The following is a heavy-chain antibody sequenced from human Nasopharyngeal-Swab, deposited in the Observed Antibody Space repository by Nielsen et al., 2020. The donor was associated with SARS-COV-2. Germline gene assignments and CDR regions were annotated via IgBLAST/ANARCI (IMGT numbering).Heavy chain of an antibody. D-gene: IGHD3-16*01. Sequence: SETLSLTCTVSGGSISSYYWSWIRQPPGKGLEWIGYIYYSGGTNYNPSLKSRVTISVDTSKNQFSLKLSSVTAADTAVYYCARGGWGNWFDPWGQGTLVTVSS. CDR2: IYYSGGT. CDR1: GGSISSYY. J-gene: IGHJ5*02. V-gene: IGHV4-59*01. CDR3: ARGGWGNWFDP.